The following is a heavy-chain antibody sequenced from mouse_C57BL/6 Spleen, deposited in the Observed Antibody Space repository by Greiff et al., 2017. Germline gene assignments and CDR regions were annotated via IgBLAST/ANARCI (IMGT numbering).Heavy chain of an antibody. Sequence: EVQLVESGPGLVKPSQSLSLTCSVTGFSITSGYYWNWIRQLPGNKLEWMGFISDDGSNNYNPSLKNRISITGDTSKNQFFLKLNSVTTEDTATYYCAREMYYDALYAMDCWGQGTSVTVSS. V-gene: IGHV3-6*01. CDR1: GFSITSGYY. CDR2: ISDDGSN. J-gene: IGHJ4*01. D-gene: IGHD2-4*01. CDR3: AREMYYDALYAMDC.